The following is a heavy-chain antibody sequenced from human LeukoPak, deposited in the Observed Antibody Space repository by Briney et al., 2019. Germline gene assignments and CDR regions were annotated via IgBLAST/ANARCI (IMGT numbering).Heavy chain of an antibody. CDR1: GFTFSSYA. CDR3: ARGYYGSGSWFDY. D-gene: IGHD3-10*01. Sequence: GGSLRLSCAASGFTFSSYAMHWVRQAPGKGLEWVAVISYDGSNKYYADSVTGRLTISRDNSKNTLYLPMNSLRAEDTAVYYCARGYYGSGSWFDYWGQGTLVTVSS. V-gene: IGHV3-30*04. CDR2: ISYDGSNK. J-gene: IGHJ4*02.